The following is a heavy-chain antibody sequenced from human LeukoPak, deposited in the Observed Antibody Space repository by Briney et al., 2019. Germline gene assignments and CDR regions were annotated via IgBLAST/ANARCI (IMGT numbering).Heavy chain of an antibody. CDR3: ARGLAPSGWYGMDV. V-gene: IGHV3-53*01. Sequence: PGGSLRLSCAASGFTVSSNYMSWVRQAPGKGLEWVSVIYSGGSTYYADSVKGRFTISRENAKNSLYLQMNSLRAGDTAVYYCARGLAPSGWYGMDVWGQGTTVTVSS. CDR2: IYSGGST. CDR1: GFTVSSNY. J-gene: IGHJ6*02. D-gene: IGHD6-19*01.